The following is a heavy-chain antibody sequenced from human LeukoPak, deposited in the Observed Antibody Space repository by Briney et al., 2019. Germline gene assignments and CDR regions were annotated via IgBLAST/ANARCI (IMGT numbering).Heavy chain of an antibody. CDR3: ARGGFRGYAPYYFDY. J-gene: IGHJ4*02. CDR1: GGSISSYY. CDR2: IYYSGST. D-gene: IGHD3-10*01. Sequence: SETLSLTCTVSGGSISSYYWSWIRQPPGKGLEWIGYIYYSGSTYYNPSLKSRVTISVDTSKNQFSLKLSSLTAADTAVYYCARGGFRGYAPYYFDYWGQGTLVTVSS. V-gene: IGHV4-59*08.